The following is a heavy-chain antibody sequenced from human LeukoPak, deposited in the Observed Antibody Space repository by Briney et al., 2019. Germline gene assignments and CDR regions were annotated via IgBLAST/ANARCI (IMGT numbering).Heavy chain of an antibody. CDR1: GFNFNDAW. Sequence: GGSLRLSCATSGFNFNDAWMNWVRQAPGKGLEWLGRIKSISYGGTIDYAAPVKDRFTISRDDSKNTLYLQMDSLETEDTAIYYCTRTWPGNTCFNFWGQGTLVTVSS. J-gene: IGHJ4*02. CDR2: IKSISYGGTI. D-gene: IGHD1-7*01. V-gene: IGHV3-15*01. CDR3: TRTWPGNTCFNF.